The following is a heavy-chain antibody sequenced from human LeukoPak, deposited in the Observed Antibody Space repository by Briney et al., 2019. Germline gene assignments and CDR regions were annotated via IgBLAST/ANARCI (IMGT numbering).Heavy chain of an antibody. CDR3: ARIRPRGSSSPTISYYHGMDV. CDR1: GGSFSGYF. D-gene: IGHD6-13*01. CDR2: INHSGST. V-gene: IGHV4-34*01. J-gene: IGHJ6*02. Sequence: PSETLSLTCAVYGGSFSGYFWSWIRQPPGKGLEWIGQINHSGSTNYNPSLKSRVTISEDTSKNQFSLKLSSVTAAGTAVYYCARIRPRGSSSPTISYYHGMDVWGQGTPVTVSS.